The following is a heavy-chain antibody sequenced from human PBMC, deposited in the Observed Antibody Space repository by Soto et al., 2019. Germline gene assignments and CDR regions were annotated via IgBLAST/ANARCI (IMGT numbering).Heavy chain of an antibody. D-gene: IGHD2-15*01. J-gene: IGHJ4*02. CDR2: IYCADDK. CDR1: GFSLSTSGVG. CDR3: AHIPLDFSGGSCYDQGYDY. V-gene: IGHV2-5*02. Sequence: QITLKESGPTLVKPTQTLTLTCTFSGFSLSTSGVGVGWIRQPPGKALEWLALIYCADDKRYSTSLKSRLTIAKHTSNNHLVLTMTNIDPVDTATYYWAHIPLDFSGGSCYDQGYDYLGQGTLVTVSS.